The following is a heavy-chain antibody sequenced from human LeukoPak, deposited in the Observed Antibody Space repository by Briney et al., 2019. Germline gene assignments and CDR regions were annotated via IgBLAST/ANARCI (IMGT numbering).Heavy chain of an antibody. CDR1: GYTFTSYY. D-gene: IGHD1-1*01. Sequence: GASVKVSCKASGYTFTSYYIHWVRQAPGQGLEWMGMINPSRGSTSYAQKFQGGLTMTRDTSTSTVYMELSSLRSEDTAVYYCTRGVQLERRYYSWFDPWGQGTLVTVSS. CDR3: TRGVQLERRYYSWFDP. J-gene: IGHJ5*02. V-gene: IGHV1-46*01. CDR2: INPSRGST.